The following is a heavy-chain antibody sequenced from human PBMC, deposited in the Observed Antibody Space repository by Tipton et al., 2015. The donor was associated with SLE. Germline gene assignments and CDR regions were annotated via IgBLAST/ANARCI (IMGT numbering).Heavy chain of an antibody. V-gene: IGHV1-2*02. CDR3: ARDWAGGYYYYGMDV. Sequence: QSGPEVKKPGASVKVSCKASGYTFTGYYMHWVRQAPGQGLEWMGWINPNSGGTNYAQKFQGRVTMTRDTSISTAYMELSRLRSDDAAVYYCARDWAGGYYYYGMDVWGQGTTVTVSS. CDR2: INPNSGGT. J-gene: IGHJ6*02. D-gene: IGHD3-10*01. CDR1: GYTFTGYY.